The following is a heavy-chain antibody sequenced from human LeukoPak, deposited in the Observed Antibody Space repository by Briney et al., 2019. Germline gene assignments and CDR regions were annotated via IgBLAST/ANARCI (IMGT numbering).Heavy chain of an antibody. D-gene: IGHD6-13*01. CDR3: AKQNRQQLVLDY. V-gene: IGHV3-33*06. CDR2: IWYDGSNK. J-gene: IGHJ4*02. CDR1: GFTFSSYG. Sequence: GGSLRLSCAASGFTFSSYGMHWVRQAPGKGLEWVAVIWYDGSNKYYADSVKGRFTISRDNSKNTLYLQMNSLRAEDTAVYYCAKQNRQQLVLDYWGRGTLVTVSS.